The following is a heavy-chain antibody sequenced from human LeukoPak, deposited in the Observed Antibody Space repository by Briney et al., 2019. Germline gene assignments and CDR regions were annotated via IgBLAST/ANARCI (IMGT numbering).Heavy chain of an antibody. Sequence: GGSLRLSCAPSGFTFSNYAMHWVRQAPGKGLEWVAVIWYDGSKKYYADSVRGRSTISRDNSKNTLYLQMNSPRAEDTAVYYCARGTDSSWYLFNYWGQGTLVTVSS. CDR1: GFTFSNYA. D-gene: IGHD6-13*01. J-gene: IGHJ4*02. CDR2: IWYDGSKK. V-gene: IGHV3-33*01. CDR3: ARGTDSSWYLFNY.